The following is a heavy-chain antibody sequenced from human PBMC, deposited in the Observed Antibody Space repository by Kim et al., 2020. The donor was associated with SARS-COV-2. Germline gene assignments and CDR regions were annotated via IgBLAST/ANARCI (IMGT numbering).Heavy chain of an antibody. D-gene: IGHD1-1*01. Sequence: TNYAQEFKERVTMTRDMSTSTVYMELNSLRSEDTAVYYCAVPRADGTLDYWGQGTLVTVSS. CDR2: T. J-gene: IGHJ4*02. V-gene: IGHV1-58*01. CDR3: AVPRADGTLDY.